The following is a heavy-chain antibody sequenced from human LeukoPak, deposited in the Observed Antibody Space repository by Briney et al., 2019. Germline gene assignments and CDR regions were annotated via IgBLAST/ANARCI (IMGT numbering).Heavy chain of an antibody. J-gene: IGHJ6*02. CDR2: IYYSGST. V-gene: IGHV4-59*01. CDR1: GGSISSYY. D-gene: IGHD3-10*01. CDR3: ASDYSGCMDV. Sequence: SETLSLTCTVSGGSISSYYWSWIRQPPGKGLEWIGYIYYSGSTNYNPSLKSRVTISVDTSKNQFSLKLSSVTAADTAVYYCASDYSGCMDVWGQGTTVTVSS.